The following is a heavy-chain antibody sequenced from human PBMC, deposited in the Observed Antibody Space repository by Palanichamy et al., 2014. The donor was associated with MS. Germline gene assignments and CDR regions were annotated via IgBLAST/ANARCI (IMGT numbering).Heavy chain of an antibody. J-gene: IGHJ5*02. CDR1: GFTFSGYW. CDR2: VNSDGSST. CDR3: ARGQTVTAHYFDP. V-gene: IGHV3-74*01. Sequence: EVQLEESGGGLVQPGGSLRLSCAASGFTFSGYWMHWVRQAPGKGLVWVSRVNSDGSSTNYADSVKGRFTISRDNAKNTLYLQMNSLRAEDTAVYYCARGQTVTAHYFDPWGQGTLVTASS. D-gene: IGHD2-21*02.